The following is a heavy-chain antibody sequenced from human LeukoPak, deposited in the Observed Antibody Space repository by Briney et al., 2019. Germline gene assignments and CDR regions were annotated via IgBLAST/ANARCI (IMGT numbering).Heavy chain of an antibody. V-gene: IGHV3-66*01. Sequence: PSGTLSLTCAVSGGSISSTNWWTWVRQPPGKGLEWVSVIYSGGSTYYADSVKGRFTISRDNSKNTLYLQMNSLRAEDTAVYYCAKVIAYSFYYDSRGLPDYWGQGTLVTVSS. D-gene: IGHD3-22*01. J-gene: IGHJ4*02. CDR3: AKVIAYSFYYDSRGLPDY. CDR2: IYSGGST. CDR1: GGSISSTNW.